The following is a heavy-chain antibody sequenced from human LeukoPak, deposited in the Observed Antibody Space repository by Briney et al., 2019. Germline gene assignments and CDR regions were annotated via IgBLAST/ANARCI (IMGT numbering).Heavy chain of an antibody. J-gene: IGHJ3*02. CDR3: ARAPRTKNLRFGLSAFDI. Sequence: GESLKISCKGSGYSFTSYWIGWVRQMPGKGLEWMGIIYPGDSDTRYSPTFQGQVTISADKSISTAYLQWSSLKASDTAMYYCARAPRTKNLRFGLSAFDIWGQGTMVTVSS. CDR1: GYSFTSYW. CDR2: IYPGDSDT. D-gene: IGHD3-3*01. V-gene: IGHV5-51*01.